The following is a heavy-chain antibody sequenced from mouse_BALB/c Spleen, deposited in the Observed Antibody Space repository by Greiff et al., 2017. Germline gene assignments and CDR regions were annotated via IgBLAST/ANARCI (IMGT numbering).Heavy chain of an antibody. D-gene: IGHD2-3*01. CDR2: IRSKSNNYAT. V-gene: IGHV10-1*02. J-gene: IGHJ4*01. CDR1: GFTFNTYA. CDR3: VRRWYAMDY. Sequence: DVMLVESGGGLVQPKGSLKLSCAASGFTFNTYAMNWVRQAPGKGLEWVARIRSKSNNYATYYADSVKDRFTISRDDSQSMLYLQMNNLKTEDTAMYYCVRRWYAMDYWGQGTSVTVSS.